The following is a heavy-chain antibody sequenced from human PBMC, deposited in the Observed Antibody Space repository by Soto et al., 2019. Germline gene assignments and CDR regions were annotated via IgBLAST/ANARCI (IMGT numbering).Heavy chain of an antibody. CDR1: GFTFSNAW. V-gene: IGHV3-15*07. Sequence: GGSLRLSCAASGFTFSNAWINRVRQAPGKGLEWVGRIKSKTDGGTADYAAPVKGRFAVSRDDSKNMVYLQMNSLKTEDTGIYYCTTDSYSSIIVVRFDYWGQGTLVTVSS. D-gene: IGHD3-22*01. CDR2: IKSKTDGGTA. CDR3: TTDSYSSIIVVRFDY. J-gene: IGHJ4*02.